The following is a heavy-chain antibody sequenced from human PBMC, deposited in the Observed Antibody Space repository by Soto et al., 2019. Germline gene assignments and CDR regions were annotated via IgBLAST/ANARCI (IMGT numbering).Heavy chain of an antibody. J-gene: IGHJ6*02. CDR3: ARDHYVYDILTGYGYYYGMDV. CDR2: IYYSGST. V-gene: IGHV4-30-4*01. D-gene: IGHD3-9*01. CDR1: GGSISSGDYY. Sequence: QVQLQESGPGLVKPSQTLSLTCTVSGGSISSGDYYWSWIRQPPGKGLEWIGYIYYSGSTYYNPSLKNRVTISVDTSKNQFSLKLSSVTAADTAVYYCARDHYVYDILTGYGYYYGMDVWGQGTTVTVSS.